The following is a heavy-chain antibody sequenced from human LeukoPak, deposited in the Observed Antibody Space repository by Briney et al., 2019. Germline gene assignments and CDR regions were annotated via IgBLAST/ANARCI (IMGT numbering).Heavy chain of an antibody. CDR3: ARDGIPYYDSSGYYYVY. D-gene: IGHD3-22*01. Sequence: GGSLRLSCAASGFTFSSYSMNWVRQAPGKGLEWVSSISSSSSYIYYADSVKGRFTISRENAKNSLYLQMNSLRAEDTAVYYCARDGIPYYDSSGYYYVYWGQGTLVTVSS. J-gene: IGHJ4*02. V-gene: IGHV3-21*01. CDR2: ISSSSSYI. CDR1: GFTFSSYS.